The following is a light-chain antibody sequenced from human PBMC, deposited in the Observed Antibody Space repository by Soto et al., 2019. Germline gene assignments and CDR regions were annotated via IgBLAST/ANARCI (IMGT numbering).Light chain of an antibody. V-gene: IGKV1-39*01. CDR1: RSVGSH. CDR2: TAS. Sequence: SGSLGDRIIITCRASRSVGSHLNWYQQQPGKAPRLLISTASTLQSGVPSRFSGDGSGTDFTLTINTLQPEDFATYYCQQSYSTPLTFGGGTKVEI. J-gene: IGKJ4*01. CDR3: QQSYSTPLT.